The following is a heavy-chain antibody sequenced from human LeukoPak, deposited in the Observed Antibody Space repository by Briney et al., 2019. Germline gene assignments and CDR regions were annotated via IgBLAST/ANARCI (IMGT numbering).Heavy chain of an antibody. Sequence: SQTLSLTCTVSGGSISSGGYYWSWIRQHPGKGLEWIGYFYYSGSTYYNPSLKSRVTISVDTSKNQFSLKLSSVTAADTAVYYCARNSMWFGEVYFDYWGQGTLVTVSS. CDR2: FYYSGST. CDR1: GGSISSGGYY. J-gene: IGHJ4*02. V-gene: IGHV4-31*03. CDR3: ARNSMWFGEVYFDY. D-gene: IGHD3-10*01.